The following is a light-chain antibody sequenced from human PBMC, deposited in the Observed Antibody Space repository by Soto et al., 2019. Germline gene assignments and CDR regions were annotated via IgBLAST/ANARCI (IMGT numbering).Light chain of an antibody. J-gene: IGLJ1*01. Sequence: QSALTQPASVSGSPGQSITISCTGTSSDVGSYKLVSWYQQHPGKAPKLMIYEVSKRPSGVSNRFSGSKSGNTASLTISGLQAEDEADYYCCSYAGRSTPYVFGTGTKLTVL. CDR1: SSDVGSYKL. CDR3: CSYAGRSTPYV. CDR2: EVS. V-gene: IGLV2-23*02.